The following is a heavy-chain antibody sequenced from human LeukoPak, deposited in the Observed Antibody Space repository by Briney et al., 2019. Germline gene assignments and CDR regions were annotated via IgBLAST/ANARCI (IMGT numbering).Heavy chain of an antibody. CDR1: GFTFSSYG. CDR2: IRYDGSNK. Sequence: GGSLRLSCAASGFTFSSYGMHWVRQAPGKGLEWVAFIRYDGSNKYYADSVKGRFTISRDNSKNTLYLQMNSLRAEDTAVYYCANPAGLRPYYFDYWGQGTLVTVSS. CDR3: ANPAGLRPYYFDY. J-gene: IGHJ4*02. D-gene: IGHD5-12*01. V-gene: IGHV3-30*02.